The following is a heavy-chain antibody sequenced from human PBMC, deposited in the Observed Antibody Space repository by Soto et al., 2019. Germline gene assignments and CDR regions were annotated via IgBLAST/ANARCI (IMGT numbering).Heavy chain of an antibody. CDR3: VLRFFASWFDP. J-gene: IGHJ5*02. D-gene: IGHD3-3*01. Sequence: SETLCRTCSVSGCSIIISHWWSWVRQPPGKGLEWIGEIYHSGSTNYNPSLKSRITISVDKSKNQFSLKLSSVTAADTAVYYCVLRFFASWFDPWGQGNLVTVSS. CDR1: GCSIIISHW. V-gene: IGHV4-4*02. CDR2: IYHSGST.